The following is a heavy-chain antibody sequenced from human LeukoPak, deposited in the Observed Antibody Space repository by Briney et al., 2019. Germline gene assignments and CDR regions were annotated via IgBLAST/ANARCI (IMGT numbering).Heavy chain of an antibody. Sequence: PGGSLRLSCAASGFTFSSYEMNWVRQAPGKGLEWVSYISSSGSTIYYADSVKGRFTISRDNAKNSLYLQMNSLRAEDTAAYYCASFPRPPGQLWLLYYYYYMDVWGKGTTVTISS. V-gene: IGHV3-48*03. CDR2: ISSSGSTI. CDR1: GFTFSSYE. D-gene: IGHD5-18*01. J-gene: IGHJ6*03. CDR3: ASFPRPPGQLWLLYYYYYMDV.